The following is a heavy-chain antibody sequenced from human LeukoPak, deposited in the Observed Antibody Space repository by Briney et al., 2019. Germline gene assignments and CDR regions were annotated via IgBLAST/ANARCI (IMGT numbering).Heavy chain of an antibody. V-gene: IGHV4-61*02. Sequence: SETLSLTCTVSGGSISSGSYYWSWIRQPAGKGLEWIRRIYTSGSTNYNPSLKSRVTISVDTSKNQFSLKLSSVTAADTAVYYCARSYYYDSSGYLIGGYYFDYWGQGTLVTVSS. D-gene: IGHD3-22*01. CDR3: ARSYYYDSSGYLIGGYYFDY. CDR1: GGSISSGSYY. J-gene: IGHJ4*02. CDR2: IYTSGST.